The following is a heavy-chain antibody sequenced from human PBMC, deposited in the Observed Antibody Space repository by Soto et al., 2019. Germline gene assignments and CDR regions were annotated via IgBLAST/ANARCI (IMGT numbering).Heavy chain of an antibody. V-gene: IGHV3-23*01. J-gene: IGHJ4*02. Sequence: EVQLLESGGGLVQPGGSLRLSCAASGFSFSSYAMVWVRQAPGKGLEWVSVIRARGGSSYFADSVKGRFTTSRDNSKNVLSLEMSSLRVDDTATYFGAKGSIEYSASVDNWGQGTLVLVSS. CDR3: AKGSIEYSASVDN. CDR1: GFSFSSYA. CDR2: IRARGGSS. D-gene: IGHD5-12*01.